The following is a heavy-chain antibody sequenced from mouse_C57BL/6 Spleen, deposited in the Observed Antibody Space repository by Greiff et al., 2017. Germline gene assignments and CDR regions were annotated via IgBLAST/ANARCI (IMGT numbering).Heavy chain of an antibody. CDR1: GYTFTSYW. D-gene: IGHD2-4*01. J-gene: IGHJ3*01. CDR3: AIAGIYYDYDGFAY. CDR2: IHPSDSDT. V-gene: IGHV1-74*01. Sequence: QVQLQQPGAELVKPGASVKVSCKASGYTFTSYWMHWVKQRPGQGLEWIGRIHPSDSDTNYNQKFKGKATLTVDKSSSTAYMQLSSLTFEDSAVYYCAIAGIYYDYDGFAYWGQGTLVTVSA.